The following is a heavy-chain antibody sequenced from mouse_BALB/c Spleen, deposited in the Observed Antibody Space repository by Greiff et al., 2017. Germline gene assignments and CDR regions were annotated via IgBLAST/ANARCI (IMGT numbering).Heavy chain of an antibody. CDR3: ARDGGQLGRYFDV. J-gene: IGHJ1*01. D-gene: IGHD4-1*02. CDR2: ISSGGSYT. V-gene: IGHV5-9-4*01. Sequence: EVKLMESGGGLVKPGGSLKLSCAASGFTFSSYAMSWVRQSPEKRLEWVAEISSGGSYTYYPDTVTGRFTISRDNAKNTLYLEMSSLRSEDTAMYYCARDGGQLGRYFDVWGAGTTVTVSS. CDR1: GFTFSSYA.